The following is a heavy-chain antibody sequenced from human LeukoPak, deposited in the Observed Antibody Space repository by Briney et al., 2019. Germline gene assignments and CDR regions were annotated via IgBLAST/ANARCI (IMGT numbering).Heavy chain of an antibody. CDR2: FDPEDGET. Sequence: GASVKVSCKVSGYTLTELSMHWVRQAPGKGLEWMGGFDPEDGETIYAQKFQGRVTMTEDTSTDTAYMELSSLRSEDTAVYYCASPVAGTVTFDYWGQGTLVTVSS. V-gene: IGHV1-24*01. J-gene: IGHJ4*02. CDR1: GYTLTELS. D-gene: IGHD6-19*01. CDR3: ASPVAGTVTFDY.